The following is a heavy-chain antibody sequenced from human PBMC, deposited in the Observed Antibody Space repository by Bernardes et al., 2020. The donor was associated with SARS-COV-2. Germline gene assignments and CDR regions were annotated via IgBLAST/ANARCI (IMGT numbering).Heavy chain of an antibody. J-gene: IGHJ6*02. CDR1: GTDIDGYGFTSYG. V-gene: IGHV1-18*01. D-gene: IGHD3-3*01. Sequence: ASVKVSCKTSGTDIDGYGFTSYGFSWVRPAPGQGLEWMGWITAYNLNTDYAQNFRGRVTFTADTITSTVYMELRSLRSDDTAMYYCAVNTKNFYYGVDVWGQGTTVTVSS. CDR3: AVNTKNFYYGVDV. CDR2: ITAYNLNT.